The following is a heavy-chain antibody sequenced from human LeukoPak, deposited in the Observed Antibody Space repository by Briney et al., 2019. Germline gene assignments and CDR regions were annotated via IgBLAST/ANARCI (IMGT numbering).Heavy chain of an antibody. CDR3: ARGLFVGVLTGYYKDY. J-gene: IGHJ4*02. V-gene: IGHV4-34*01. Sequence: SETLSLTCAVYGGSFSGYYWSWIRQPPGKGLEWIGEINHSGSTNYNPSLKSRVTISVDTSKNQFSLKLSSVTAADTAVYYCARGLFVGVLTGYYKDYWGQGTLVTVSS. CDR1: GGSFSGYY. D-gene: IGHD3-9*01. CDR2: INHSGST.